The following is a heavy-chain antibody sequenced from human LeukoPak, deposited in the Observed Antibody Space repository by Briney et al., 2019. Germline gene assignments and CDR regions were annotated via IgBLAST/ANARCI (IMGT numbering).Heavy chain of an antibody. Sequence: GGSLRLSCAVSGFTVSGNYMSWVRQAPGKGLEWVSAISGSGGSTYYADSVKGRFTISRDNSKNTLYLQMNSLRAEDTAVYYCARYRGGYCGGDCAYWLGYFDYWGQGTLVTVSS. V-gene: IGHV3-23*01. CDR3: ARYRGGYCGGDCAYWLGYFDY. J-gene: IGHJ4*02. CDR2: ISGSGGST. D-gene: IGHD2-21*02. CDR1: GFTVSGNY.